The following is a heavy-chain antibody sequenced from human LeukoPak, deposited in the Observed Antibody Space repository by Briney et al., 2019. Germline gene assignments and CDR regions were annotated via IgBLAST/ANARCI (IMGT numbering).Heavy chain of an antibody. CDR1: GYTFTSYG. V-gene: IGHV1-18*01. CDR3: ARVRCSDCYYYYMDV. CDR2: ISAYNGNT. Sequence: ASVKVSCKASGYTFTSYGISWVRQAPGQGLEWMGWISAYNGNTNYAQKLQGRVTMTTDTSTSTAYMELRSLRSDDTAVYYCARVRCSDCYYYYMDVWGKGTTVTVSS. J-gene: IGHJ6*03. D-gene: IGHD4/OR15-4a*01.